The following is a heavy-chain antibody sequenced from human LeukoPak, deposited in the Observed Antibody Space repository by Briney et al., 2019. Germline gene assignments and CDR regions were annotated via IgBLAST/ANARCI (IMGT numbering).Heavy chain of an antibody. D-gene: IGHD5-12*01. V-gene: IGHV3-11*04. Sequence: GSLRLSCAASGFIFSDYYMSWIRQAPGKGLEWISYISRTGDTIYYADSVKGRFTISRDTAKNSLYLQMNSLRAEDTAVYYCARGSGYSGYVAYWGQGTLVTVSS. CDR1: GFIFSDYY. J-gene: IGHJ4*02. CDR2: ISRTGDTI. CDR3: ARGSGYSGYVAY.